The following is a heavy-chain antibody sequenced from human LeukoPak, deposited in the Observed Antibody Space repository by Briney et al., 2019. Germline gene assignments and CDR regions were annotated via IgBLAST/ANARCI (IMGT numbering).Heavy chain of an antibody. CDR3: ASGRDQLTYFQY. CDR1: GGSISSYY. D-gene: IGHD4/OR15-4a*01. V-gene: IGHV4-59*01. Sequence: PSETLSLTCTVSGGSISSYYWSWIRQPPGKGLEWIGNIFYSGSPNYNPSLKSRVTISFDTSRNQFSLKVTSVTPADTAVYYCASGRDQLTYFQYWGQGTLATVSS. CDR2: IFYSGSP. J-gene: IGHJ1*01.